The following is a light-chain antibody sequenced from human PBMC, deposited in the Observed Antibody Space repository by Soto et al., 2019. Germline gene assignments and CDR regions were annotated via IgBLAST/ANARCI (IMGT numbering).Light chain of an antibody. CDR2: RNN. CDR1: SSNIGSNY. J-gene: IGLJ3*02. CDR3: ASWADILSGTV. V-gene: IGLV1-47*01. Sequence: QSVLTQPPSAYWTPGQRVTISCSGSSSNIGSNYVYWYQQLPGTAPKLLIYRNNQRPSGVPDRFSGSKSCTSASLAISGLRSEDEADYDFASWADILSGTVFCGGTMVTVL.